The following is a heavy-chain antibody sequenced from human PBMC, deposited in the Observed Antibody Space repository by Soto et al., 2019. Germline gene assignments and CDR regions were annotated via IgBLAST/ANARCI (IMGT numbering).Heavy chain of an antibody. CDR3: ARDRSRRGWREVYYDSGDAFDI. D-gene: IGHD3-22*01. Sequence: PGGSLRLSCAASGFTFSSYEMNWVRQAPGKGLEWVSYISSSGSTIYYADSVKGRFTISRDNAKNSLYLQMNSLRAEDTAVYYCARDRSRRGWREVYYDSGDAFDIWGQGTMVTVS. CDR2: ISSSGSTI. CDR1: GFTFSSYE. V-gene: IGHV3-48*03. J-gene: IGHJ3*02.